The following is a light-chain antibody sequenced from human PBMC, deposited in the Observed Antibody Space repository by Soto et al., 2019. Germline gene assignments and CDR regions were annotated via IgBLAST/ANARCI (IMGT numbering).Light chain of an antibody. CDR3: SSYTGGSTYV. J-gene: IGLJ1*01. CDR1: SSDIGGYKY. Sequence: QSALTQPASVSGSPGQSITISCTGTSSDIGGYKYVSWYQQHPGKAPKLMIYDVSNRPSGVSNRFSGSKSGNTATLTISGLQVEDEAEYYCSSYTGGSTYVFATGTNVTVL. CDR2: DVS. V-gene: IGLV2-14*01.